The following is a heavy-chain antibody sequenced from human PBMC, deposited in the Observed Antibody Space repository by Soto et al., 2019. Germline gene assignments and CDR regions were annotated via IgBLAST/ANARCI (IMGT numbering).Heavy chain of an antibody. V-gene: IGHV3-48*03. CDR2: ISLSGSTI. CDR3: ARESFSASPNFFDY. CDR1: GFAFSNYE. Sequence: LRLSCAASGFAFSNYEMNWVRQAPGKGLEWVSYISLSGSTIYYADSVKGRFTISRGDAKNSLYLQMDSLRADDTAVYYCARESFSASPNFFDYWGQGTLVTVSS. D-gene: IGHD3-3*02. J-gene: IGHJ4*02.